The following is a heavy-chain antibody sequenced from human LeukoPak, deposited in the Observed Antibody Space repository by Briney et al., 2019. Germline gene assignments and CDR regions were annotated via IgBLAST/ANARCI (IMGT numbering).Heavy chain of an antibody. Sequence: ASVKVSCKASGYTFTGYYMHWVRQAPGQGLEWMGWNNPNSGGTNYAQKFQGRVTMTRDTSISTAYMELSRLRSDDTAVYYCARAGTVMIAFGGGKRNWFDPWGQGTLVTVSS. D-gene: IGHD3-16*01. V-gene: IGHV1-2*02. J-gene: IGHJ5*02. CDR2: NNPNSGGT. CDR3: ARAGTVMIAFGGGKRNWFDP. CDR1: GYTFTGYY.